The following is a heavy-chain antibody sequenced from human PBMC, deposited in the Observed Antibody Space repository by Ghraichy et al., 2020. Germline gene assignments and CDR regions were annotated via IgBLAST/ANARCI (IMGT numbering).Heavy chain of an antibody. V-gene: IGHV3-9*01. J-gene: IGHJ6*02. Sequence: GGSLRLSCATSGFTFDDYAMHWVRQVPGKALEWVSGVSWNSRYVGYADSVKGRFTISRDNAKNSLYLQMNSLRAEDTALYYCAKDMSADLGEDDYYGMDVWGQGTTVTVSS. CDR3: AKDMSADLGEDDYYGMDV. D-gene: IGHD3-16*01. CDR2: VSWNSRYV. CDR1: GFTFDDYA.